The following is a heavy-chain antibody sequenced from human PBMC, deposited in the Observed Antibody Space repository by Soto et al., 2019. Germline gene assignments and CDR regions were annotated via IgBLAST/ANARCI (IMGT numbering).Heavy chain of an antibody. CDR3: AKDVPPVPYDAFAI. CDR1: GFTFSSYG. J-gene: IGHJ3*02. Sequence: QVQLVESGGGVVQPGRSLRLSCAASGFTFSSYGMHWVRQAPGKGLEWVAVISYDGSNKYYADSVKGRFTISRDNSKNTLYLQMNSLRAEDTAVYYCAKDVPPVPYDAFAIWGQGTMVTVSS. V-gene: IGHV3-30*18. D-gene: IGHD3-10*01. CDR2: ISYDGSNK.